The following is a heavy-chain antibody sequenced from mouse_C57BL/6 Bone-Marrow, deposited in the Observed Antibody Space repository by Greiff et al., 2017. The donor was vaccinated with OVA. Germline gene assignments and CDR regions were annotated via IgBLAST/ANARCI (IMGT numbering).Heavy chain of an antibody. CDR2: ISDGGSYT. Sequence: EVMLVESGGGLVKPGGSLKLSCAASGFTFSSYAMSWVRQTPEKRLAWVATISDGGSYTYYPDNVKGRFTISRDNAKNNLYLQMSHLKSEDTAMYYCARGPGFAYWGQGTLVTVSA. V-gene: IGHV5-4*03. J-gene: IGHJ3*01. CDR1: GFTFSSYA. CDR3: ARGPGFAY.